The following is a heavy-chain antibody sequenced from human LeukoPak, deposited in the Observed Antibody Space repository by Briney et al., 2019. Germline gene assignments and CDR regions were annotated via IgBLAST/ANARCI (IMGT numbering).Heavy chain of an antibody. J-gene: IGHJ4*02. CDR3: ARELHSGNYYFDY. CDR1: GGSISSGY. Sequence: LETLSLTCTVSGGSISSGYWGWIRQPPGKGLEWIGYIYYSGSTNYNPSLKSRVTTSVDTSKNRFSLKLTSVTAADTAVYYYARELHSGNYYFDYWGQGTLVTVSS. CDR2: IYYSGST. D-gene: IGHD1-26*01. V-gene: IGHV4-59*12.